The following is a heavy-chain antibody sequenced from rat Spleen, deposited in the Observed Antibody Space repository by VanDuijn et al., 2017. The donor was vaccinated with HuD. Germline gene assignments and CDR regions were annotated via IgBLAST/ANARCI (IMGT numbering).Heavy chain of an antibody. J-gene: IGHJ3*01. CDR3: ARGGNNSGWFAY. CDR2: ISSGGGGT. CDR1: GFTFSSFP. V-gene: IGHV5S11*01. Sequence: EVQLVESGGGFVQPGRSLKLSCAASGFTFSSFPMAWVRQAPKKGLEWVASISSGGGGTYYPDAVKGRFTISRDNEKSTLYLQMDSLSSEVTASYYCARGGNNSGWFAYWGQGTLVTVSS. D-gene: IGHD1-10*01.